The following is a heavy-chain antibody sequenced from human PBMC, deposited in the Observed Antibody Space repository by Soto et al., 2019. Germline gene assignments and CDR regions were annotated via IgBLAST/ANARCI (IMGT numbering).Heavy chain of an antibody. CDR2: ISGSGGST. V-gene: IGHV3-23*01. Sequence: GGSLRLSCAASGFTFSSYAMSWVRQAPGKGLKWVSAISGSGGSTYYADSVKGRFTISRDNSKNTLYLQMNSLRAEDTAVYYCAKRPTRYYDSSGYGAWGQGTLVTVSS. CDR3: AKRPTRYYDSSGYGA. J-gene: IGHJ5*02. CDR1: GFTFSSYA. D-gene: IGHD3-22*01.